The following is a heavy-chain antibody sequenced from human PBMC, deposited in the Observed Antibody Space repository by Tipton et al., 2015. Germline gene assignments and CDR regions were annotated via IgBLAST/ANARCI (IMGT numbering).Heavy chain of an antibody. V-gene: IGHV5-51*01. J-gene: IGHJ5*01. CDR1: GYTFSNHW. D-gene: IGHD2-8*01. CDR3: ARQPLVYAINGWLDS. Sequence: QLVQSGGEVKKPGESLKISCKVSGYTFSNHWIGWVRQMPGKGLEWMGIIYPGDSDTRYSPSFQGQVTFSADKSITTAYLQWRSLKASDTAIYYCARQPLVYAINGWLDSWGQGTLVTVSS. CDR2: IYPGDSDT.